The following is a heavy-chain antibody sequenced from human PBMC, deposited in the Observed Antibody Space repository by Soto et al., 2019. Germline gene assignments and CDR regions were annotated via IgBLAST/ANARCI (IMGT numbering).Heavy chain of an antibody. Sequence: QVQLVESGGGVVHPGTSLRLSCAASGFTFSTHGMHWVRQAPGKGPEWVAVISHDGSKKHYVESVDGRFSISRDNSKSIVHLQMNNVRTEDTAVYYCAKGKGPYYDFWSGQRWFDSWGQGALVTVSS. CDR1: GFTFSTHG. CDR2: ISHDGSKK. J-gene: IGHJ5*01. CDR3: AKGKGPYYDFWSGQRWFDS. V-gene: IGHV3-30*18. D-gene: IGHD3-3*01.